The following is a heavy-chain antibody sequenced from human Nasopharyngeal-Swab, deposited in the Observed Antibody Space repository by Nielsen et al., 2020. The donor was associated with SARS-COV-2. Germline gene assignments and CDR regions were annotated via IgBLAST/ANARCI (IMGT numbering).Heavy chain of an antibody. J-gene: IGHJ5*02. CDR2: IYYSGST. Sequence: WIRQPPGKGLEWIGYIYYSGSTYYNPSLKSRVTISVDTSKNQFSLKLSSVTAADTAVYYCARGGGYSYSTWVWFDPWGQGTPVTVSS. V-gene: IGHV4-31*02. D-gene: IGHD5-18*01. CDR3: ARGGGYSYSTWVWFDP.